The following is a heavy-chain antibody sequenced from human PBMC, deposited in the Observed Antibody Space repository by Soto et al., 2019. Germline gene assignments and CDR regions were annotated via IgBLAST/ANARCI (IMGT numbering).Heavy chain of an antibody. Sequence: ASVKVSCNASGYTFSNFGISWVLQPPGQGLECMGWITAFNSNTRDSQTFHVRVTMTTDTSTKTAYMELRSLTSDDTAVYYCARDRTLVGAVRPLDFWGQGTQVTVSS. J-gene: IGHJ4*02. V-gene: IGHV1-18*01. CDR2: ITAFNSNT. CDR1: GYTFSNFG. CDR3: ARDRTLVGAVRPLDF. D-gene: IGHD3-10*02.